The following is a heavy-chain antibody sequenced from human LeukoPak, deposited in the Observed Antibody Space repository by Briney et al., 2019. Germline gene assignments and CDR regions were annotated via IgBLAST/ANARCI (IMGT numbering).Heavy chain of an antibody. D-gene: IGHD3-22*01. CDR3: ARGPMYYYDSSGYNYFDY. CDR1: GGSITTYY. J-gene: IGHJ4*02. Sequence: SETPSLTCIVSGGSITTYYWSWIRQPPGKGLEWIGYIYYSGSTNYNPSLKSRVTISVDTSKNHFSLKLSSVTAADTAVYYCARGPMYYYDSSGYNYFDYWGQGTLVTVSS. V-gene: IGHV4-59*01. CDR2: IYYSGST.